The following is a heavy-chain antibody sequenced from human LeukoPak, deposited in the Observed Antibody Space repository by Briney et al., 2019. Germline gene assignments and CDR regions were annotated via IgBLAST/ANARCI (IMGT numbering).Heavy chain of an antibody. D-gene: IGHD3-9*01. CDR3: ARVYYDILTGYWGNWFDP. Sequence: SGTLSLTCAVSGGSISSSNWWSWVRQPPGKGLEWIGEIYHSGSTNYNPSLKSRVTISVDKSKNQFSLKLSSVTAADTAVYYCARVYYDILTGYWGNWFDPWGQGTLVTVSS. J-gene: IGHJ5*02. CDR2: IYHSGST. V-gene: IGHV4-4*02. CDR1: GGSISSSNW.